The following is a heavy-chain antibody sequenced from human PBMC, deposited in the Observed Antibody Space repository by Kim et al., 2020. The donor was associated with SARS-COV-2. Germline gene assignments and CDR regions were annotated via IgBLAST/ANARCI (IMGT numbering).Heavy chain of an antibody. CDR1: GGSISSGGYY. Sequence: SETLSLTCTVSGGSISSGGYYWSWIRQHPGKGLEWIGYIYYSGSTYYNPSLKSRVTISVDTSKNQFSLKLSSVTAADTAVYYCARVSTTRNQVHYYYYYGMDVWGQGTTVTVSS. V-gene: IGHV4-31*03. CDR3: ARVSTTRNQVHYYYYYGMDV. CDR2: IYYSGST. D-gene: IGHD1-1*01. J-gene: IGHJ6*02.